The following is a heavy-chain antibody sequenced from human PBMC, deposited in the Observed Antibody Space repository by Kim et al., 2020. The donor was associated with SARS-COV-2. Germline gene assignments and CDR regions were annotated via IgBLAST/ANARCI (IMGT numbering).Heavy chain of an antibody. Sequence: SETLSLTCSVSGASIRSSSYYWGWIRQPPGKGLEWIGSIYYSGNTYYNPSLKSRVTISVDTSKNQFSLKLSSVTAADTAVYYCARHGIAVLPNEKKVLGYYYGMDVWGQGTTVTVSS. J-gene: IGHJ6*02. D-gene: IGHD6-19*01. V-gene: IGHV4-39*01. CDR3: ARHGIAVLPNEKKVLGYYYGMDV. CDR1: GASIRSSSYY. CDR2: IYYSGNT.